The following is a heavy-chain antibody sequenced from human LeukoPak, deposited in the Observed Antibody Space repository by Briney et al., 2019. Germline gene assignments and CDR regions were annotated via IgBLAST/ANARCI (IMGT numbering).Heavy chain of an antibody. CDR3: ASPPDYGDYLTFDY. CDR1: GYTFTGYY. D-gene: IGHD4-17*01. J-gene: IGHJ4*02. CDR2: INPNSGGT. V-gene: IGHV1-2*02. Sequence: ASVKVSCKASGYTFTGYYMHWVRQAPGQGLEWMGWINPNSGGTNYAQKFQGRVTMTRGTSISTAYMELSRLRSDDTAVYYCASPPDYGDYLTFDYWGQGTLVTVSS.